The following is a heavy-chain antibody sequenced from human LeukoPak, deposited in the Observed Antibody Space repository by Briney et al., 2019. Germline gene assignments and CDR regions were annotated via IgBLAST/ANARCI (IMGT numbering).Heavy chain of an antibody. CDR2: ISGSGGST. D-gene: IGHD6-6*01. CDR3: AKHPYSSSSDWFDP. CDR1: GFTFSSYA. J-gene: IGHJ5*02. V-gene: IGHV3-23*01. Sequence: GGSLRLSCEASGFTFSSYAMSWVRQAPGKGLEWVSTISGSGGSTYYADSVKGRFTISRDNSKNTLYLQMNSLRAEDTAVYYCAKHPYSSSSDWFDPWGQGTLVTVSS.